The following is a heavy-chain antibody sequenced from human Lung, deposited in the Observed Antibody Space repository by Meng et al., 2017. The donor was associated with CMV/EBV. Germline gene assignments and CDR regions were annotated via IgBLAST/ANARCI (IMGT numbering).Heavy chain of an antibody. J-gene: IGHJ4*02. D-gene: IGHD6-19*01. CDR3: ASFPPPGKQWLVTDY. CDR2: IYHSGST. CDR1: GGSISSSNW. Sequence: QGQLRGSGPGRVNPSGTLSLTCAVAGGSISSSNWWSWVRQPPGKGLEWIGEIYHSGSTNYNPSLKSRVTISVDKSKNQFSLKLSSVTAADTAVYYCASFPPPGKQWLVTDYWGQGTLVTVSS. V-gene: IGHV4-4*02.